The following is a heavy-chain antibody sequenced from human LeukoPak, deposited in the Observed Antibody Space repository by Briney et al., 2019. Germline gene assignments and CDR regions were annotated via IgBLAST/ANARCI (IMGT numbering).Heavy chain of an antibody. CDR1: GFTFSSYS. Sequence: GGSLRLSCAASGFTFSSYSMNWVRQAPGKGLEWVSSISSSSSYIYYADSVKGRFTISRDNAKNSLYLQMNTLRAEDTAVYYCARDRNTDFWSGYYTNYFDYWGQGTLVAVSS. J-gene: IGHJ4*02. CDR3: ARDRNTDFWSGYYTNYFDY. V-gene: IGHV3-21*01. D-gene: IGHD3-3*01. CDR2: ISSSSSYI.